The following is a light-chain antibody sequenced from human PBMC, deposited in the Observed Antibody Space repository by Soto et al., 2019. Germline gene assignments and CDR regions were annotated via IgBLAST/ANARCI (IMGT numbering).Light chain of an antibody. Sequence: QAVVTQPPSVSGAPGQRVTISCTGSSSNIGAGYDVHWYQQLPGTAPKLLIYGNSNRPSGVPDRFSGSKSGTSASLAITGLHAEDEADDYCQSYDSSLSGYVFGTGTKLTVL. CDR2: GNS. CDR3: QSYDSSLSGYV. CDR1: SSNIGAGYD. V-gene: IGLV1-40*01. J-gene: IGLJ1*01.